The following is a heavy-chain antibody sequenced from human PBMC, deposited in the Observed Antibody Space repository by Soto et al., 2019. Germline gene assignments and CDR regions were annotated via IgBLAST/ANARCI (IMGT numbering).Heavy chain of an antibody. CDR3: ARGLYCGGGCYSHFDC. V-gene: IGHV1-69*01. Sequence: VQLVQSGAEVKKPGSSVKVSCKASGGTFSNYPFIWVRQAPGQGLDWMGGIIPIFGTTDYGQRLQGRVTITADESTNTAYMELSSLISDVTAVYYCARGLYCGGGCYSHFDCWCQGTLGTGSS. J-gene: IGHJ4*02. D-gene: IGHD2-21*02. CDR2: IIPIFGTT. CDR1: GGTFSNYP.